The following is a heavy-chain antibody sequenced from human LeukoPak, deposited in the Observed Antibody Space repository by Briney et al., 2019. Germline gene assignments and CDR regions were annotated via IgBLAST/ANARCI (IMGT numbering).Heavy chain of an antibody. CDR3: ARDSSSPPEGWLDP. V-gene: IGHV4-59*01. D-gene: IGHD6-6*01. J-gene: IGHJ5*02. CDR1: GDSISTYY. CDR2: IYYTGST. Sequence: PSETLPLTCSVSGDSISTYYWNWIRQPPGKGLEWIGYIYYTGSTNYNPSLKSRVTISVDTSKNQFSLTLRSATAADTAVYYCARDSSSPPEGWLDPWGQGTLVTVSS.